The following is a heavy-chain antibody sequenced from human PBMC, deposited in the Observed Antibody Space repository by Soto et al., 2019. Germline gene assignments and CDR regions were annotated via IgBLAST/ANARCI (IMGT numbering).Heavy chain of an antibody. Sequence: EVQLVESGGGLVQPGGSLRLSCAASGFTFSSYWMHWVRQAPGKGLVWVSRINSDGSSTSYADSVKGRYTISRDNAKNTLYLQMNSLRAEDTAVYYCARRNVLLEDYYGMDVWGQGTTVTVSS. D-gene: IGHD3-10*01. CDR3: ARRNVLLEDYYGMDV. V-gene: IGHV3-74*01. J-gene: IGHJ6*02. CDR1: GFTFSSYW. CDR2: INSDGSST.